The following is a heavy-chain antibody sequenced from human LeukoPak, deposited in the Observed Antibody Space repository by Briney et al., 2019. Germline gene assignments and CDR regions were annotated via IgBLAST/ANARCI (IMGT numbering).Heavy chain of an antibody. CDR3: AGESGSYSGDY. V-gene: IGHV1-24*01. Sequence: ASVKVSCKVSGYTLTELSMRWVRQAPGKGLEWMGGFDPEDGETIYAQKFQGRVTMTRDTSISTAYMELSRLRSDDTAVYYCAGESGSYSGDYWGQGTLVTVSS. J-gene: IGHJ4*02. D-gene: IGHD1-26*01. CDR2: FDPEDGET. CDR1: GYTLTELS.